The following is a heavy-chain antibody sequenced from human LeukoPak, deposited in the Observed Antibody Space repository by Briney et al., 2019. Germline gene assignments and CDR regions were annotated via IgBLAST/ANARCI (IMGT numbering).Heavy chain of an antibody. CDR3: SRDPHLRGGDY. CDR1: GFTFSNYW. V-gene: IGHV3-74*01. CDR2: INSDGSST. D-gene: IGHD3-16*01. Sequence: GGSLRLSCAASGFTFSNYWMHWVRQAPGEGLIWVSRINSDGSSTSYADSVKGRFTISRDNAKTTLYLQMNSLRAEDTAVYYCSRDPHLRGGDYWGQGTLVTVSS. J-gene: IGHJ4*02.